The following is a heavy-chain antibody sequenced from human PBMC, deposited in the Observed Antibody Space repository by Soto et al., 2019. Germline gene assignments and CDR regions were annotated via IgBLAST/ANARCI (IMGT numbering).Heavy chain of an antibody. D-gene: IGHD6-25*01. Sequence: QVQLTQSGAEVKKPGASVRVSCKTSGYTFTNYGINWVRQAPGQGLEWMGWINPYNGKTSSAQRLQGRVSMTTDTATSAAYMDLRSLRSDDTAVYYCARGSGPGAFDSWGQGTLVTVSS. CDR3: ARGSGPGAFDS. J-gene: IGHJ4*02. CDR1: GYTFTNYG. CDR2: INPYNGKT. V-gene: IGHV1-18*01.